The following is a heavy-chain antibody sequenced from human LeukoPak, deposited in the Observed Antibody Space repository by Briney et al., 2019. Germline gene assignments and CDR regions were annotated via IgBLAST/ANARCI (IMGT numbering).Heavy chain of an antibody. Sequence: ASVKVSCKASEYTFTGYYMHWVRQAPGQGLEWMGWINPNSGATDYVQNFQGRVILTRDTSISTAYMELSRLRSDDTAVYYCASGYRFGNWGQGTLVTVSS. V-gene: IGHV1-2*02. J-gene: IGHJ4*02. CDR1: EYTFTGYY. CDR2: INPNSGAT. CDR3: ASGYRFGN. D-gene: IGHD5-18*01.